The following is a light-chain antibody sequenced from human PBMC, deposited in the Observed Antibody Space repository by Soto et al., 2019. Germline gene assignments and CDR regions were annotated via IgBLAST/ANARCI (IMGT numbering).Light chain of an antibody. Sequence: EIPMTQSPATLYVSPGGSATLSCRASQSISGALAWYQQKPGQAPRLLIYGASTRATSFPARFSGSGSGTDFTLTISSLQSEDFAVDDGQQYNNWPWTFGQGTKVDIK. CDR3: QQYNNWPWT. J-gene: IGKJ1*01. CDR1: QSISGA. V-gene: IGKV3-15*01. CDR2: GAS.